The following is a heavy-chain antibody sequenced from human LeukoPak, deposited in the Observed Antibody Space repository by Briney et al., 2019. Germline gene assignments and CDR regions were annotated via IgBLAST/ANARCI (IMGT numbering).Heavy chain of an antibody. D-gene: IGHD3-3*01. CDR2: ISAYNGNT. J-gene: IGHJ4*02. CDR1: GYTFTSYG. Sequence: ASVKVSCKASGYTFTSYGISWVRQAPGQGLEWMGWISAYNGNTNYAQKLQGRVTMTTDTSTSTAYMELRSLRSDDTAVYYCARGKDYDFWSGYYTPFDYWGQGILVTVSS. CDR3: ARGKDYDFWSGYYTPFDY. V-gene: IGHV1-18*01.